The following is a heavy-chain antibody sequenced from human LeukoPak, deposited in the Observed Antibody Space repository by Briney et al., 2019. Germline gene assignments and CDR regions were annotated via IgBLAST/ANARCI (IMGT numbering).Heavy chain of an antibody. Sequence: GASVKVSCKASGYTFTSCYMHWVRQAPGQGLEWMGIINPSGGSTSYAQKFQGRVTMTRDTSTSTVYMELSSLRSEDTAVYYCARDLIPSYSSGWYWVYGMDVWGQGTTVTVSS. V-gene: IGHV1-46*01. D-gene: IGHD6-19*01. CDR3: ARDLIPSYSSGWYWVYGMDV. J-gene: IGHJ6*02. CDR1: GYTFTSCY. CDR2: INPSGGST.